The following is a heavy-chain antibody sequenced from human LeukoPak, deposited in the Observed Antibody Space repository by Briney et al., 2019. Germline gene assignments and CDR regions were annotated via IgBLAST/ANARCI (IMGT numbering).Heavy chain of an antibody. CDR1: GGSISSGDYY. Sequence: PSQTLSLTCTVSGGSISSGDYYWSWIRQPPGKGLEWIGYIYYSGSTYYNPSLKSRVTISVDTSKNQFSLKLSSVTAADTAVYYCARVATTTNPPQLPFDYWGQGTLVTVSS. D-gene: IGHD2-2*01. J-gene: IGHJ4*02. CDR3: ARVATTTNPPQLPFDY. V-gene: IGHV4-30-4*01. CDR2: IYYSGST.